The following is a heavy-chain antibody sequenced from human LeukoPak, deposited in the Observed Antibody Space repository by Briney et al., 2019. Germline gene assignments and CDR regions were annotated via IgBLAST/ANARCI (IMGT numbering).Heavy chain of an antibody. CDR3: ARVYGSIYYYYYGMDV. D-gene: IGHD2-15*01. CDR2: ISSSSSYI. J-gene: IGHJ6*02. CDR1: GFTFSSYS. Sequence: GGSLRLSCAASGFTFSSYSMNWVRQAPGKGLEWVSSISSSSSYIYYADSVKGRFTISRDNAKNSLYLQMNSLRAEDTAVYYCARVYGSIYYYYYGMDVWGQGTTVTVSS. V-gene: IGHV3-21*01.